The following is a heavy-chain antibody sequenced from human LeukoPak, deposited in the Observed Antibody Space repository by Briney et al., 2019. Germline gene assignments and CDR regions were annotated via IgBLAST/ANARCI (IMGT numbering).Heavy chain of an antibody. CDR2: VSGSGGSP. Sequence: GGSLRLSCAASGFTFTNCAMSWVRQAPGKGLEWVSSVSGSGGSPYYADSVKGRFTISRDNSKNTLYLQMSSLRAEDTAVYYCAKEGGWYYFDYWGQGTLVTVSS. D-gene: IGHD6-19*01. CDR1: GFTFTNCA. CDR3: AKEGGWYYFDY. V-gene: IGHV3-23*01. J-gene: IGHJ4*02.